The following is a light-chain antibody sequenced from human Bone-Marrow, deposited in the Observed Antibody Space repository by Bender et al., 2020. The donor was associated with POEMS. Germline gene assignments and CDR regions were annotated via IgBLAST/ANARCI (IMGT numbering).Light chain of an antibody. Sequence: QSVLTQPPSVSGTPGQRVTISCSGSGSNIGGYPVNWYQQLPGTAPRLIIYTNNERPSGVPDRFSGSKSGTSASLAITGLQSDDEAIYFCVAWDASLNGWVFGGGTKLTVL. CDR1: GSNIGGYP. CDR2: TNN. CDR3: VAWDASLNGWV. J-gene: IGLJ3*02. V-gene: IGLV1-44*01.